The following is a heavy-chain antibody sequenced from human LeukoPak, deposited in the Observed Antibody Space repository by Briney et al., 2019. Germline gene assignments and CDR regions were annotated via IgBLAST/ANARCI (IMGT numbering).Heavy chain of an antibody. Sequence: KTSETLSLTCTVSGGSISSGGYYWSWIRQPPGKGLEWIGYIYHSGSTYYNPSLKSRFTISVDTAKNQFSLNVRSVTAADTAVYYCARELYSGYDYWGQGTLVTVFS. D-gene: IGHD5-12*01. V-gene: IGHV4-30-2*01. CDR2: IYHSGST. CDR1: GGSISSGGYY. CDR3: ARELYSGYDY. J-gene: IGHJ4*02.